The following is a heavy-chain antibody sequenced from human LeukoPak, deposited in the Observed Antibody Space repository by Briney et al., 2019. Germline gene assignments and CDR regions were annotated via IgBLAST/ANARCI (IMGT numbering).Heavy chain of an antibody. CDR1: GGSISSGSYY. CDR3: ASSELLWFGELWH. Sequence: PSETLSLTCTVSGGSISSGSYYWSWIRQPAGKGLEWIGRIYTSGRTNYNPSLKSRVTISVDTSKNQFSLKLSSVTAADTAVYYCASSELLWFGELWHWGQGTLVTVSS. D-gene: IGHD3-10*01. CDR2: IYTSGRT. V-gene: IGHV4-61*02. J-gene: IGHJ4*02.